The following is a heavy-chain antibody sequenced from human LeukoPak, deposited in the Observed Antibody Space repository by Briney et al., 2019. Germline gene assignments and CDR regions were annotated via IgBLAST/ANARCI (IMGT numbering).Heavy chain of an antibody. CDR3: ARETPYYYDSSGYYFDY. CDR1: GGSISSYY. J-gene: IGHJ4*02. D-gene: IGHD3-22*01. Sequence: SETLSLTCTVSGGSISSYYWSWIRQPPGKGLEWIGYIYYSGSTNYNPSLKSRVTISVDTSKNQFSQKLSSVTAADTAVYYCARETPYYYDSSGYYFDYWGQGTLVTVSS. CDR2: IYYSGST. V-gene: IGHV4-59*01.